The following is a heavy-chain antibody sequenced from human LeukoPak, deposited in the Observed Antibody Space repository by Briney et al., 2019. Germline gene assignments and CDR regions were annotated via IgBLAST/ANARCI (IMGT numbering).Heavy chain of an antibody. V-gene: IGHV3-23*01. CDR1: GFTFSSCG. CDR2: ISGSGGST. CDR3: ARRLYIVRGAFDI. D-gene: IGHD2/OR15-2a*01. Sequence: GGSLRLSCAASGFTFSSCGMSWVRQAPGKGLEWVSAISGSGGSTYYADSVKGRFTISRDNSKNTVHLQMNNLRAEDTAMYFCARRLYIVRGAFDIWGQGTMVTVSS. J-gene: IGHJ3*02.